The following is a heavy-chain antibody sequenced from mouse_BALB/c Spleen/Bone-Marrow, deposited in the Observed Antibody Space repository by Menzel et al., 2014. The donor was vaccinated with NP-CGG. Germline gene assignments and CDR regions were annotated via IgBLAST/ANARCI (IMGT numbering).Heavy chain of an antibody. D-gene: IGHD2-3*01. CDR2: INPDSSTI. J-gene: IGHJ4*01. CDR1: GFDFSRYW. V-gene: IGHV4-1*02. CDR3: ARPDDGYYAMDY. Sequence: EVKLMESGGGLVQPGGSLKPSCAASGFDFSRYWMSWVRQAPGKGLEWIGEINPDSSTINYTPSLKDKFIISRDNAKNTLYLQMSKVRSEDTALYYCARPDDGYYAMDYWGQGTSVTVSS.